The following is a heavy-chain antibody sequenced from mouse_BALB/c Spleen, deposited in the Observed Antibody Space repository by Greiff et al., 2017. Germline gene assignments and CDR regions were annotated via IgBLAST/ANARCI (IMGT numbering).Heavy chain of an antibody. CDR2: ISYSGST. V-gene: IGHV3-2*02. CDR3: ASPYYYGSSYYAMDY. D-gene: IGHD1-1*01. J-gene: IGHJ4*01. Sequence: DVQLQESGPGLVKPSQSLSLTCTVTGYSITSDYAWNWIRQFPGNKLEWMGYISYSGSTSYNPSLKSRISITRDTSKNQFFLQLNSVTTEDTATYYCASPYYYGSSYYAMDYWGQGTSVTVSS. CDR1: GYSITSDYA.